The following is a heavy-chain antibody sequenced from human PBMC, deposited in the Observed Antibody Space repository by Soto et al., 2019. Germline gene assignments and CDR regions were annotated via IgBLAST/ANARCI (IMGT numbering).Heavy chain of an antibody. CDR3: ARAEDIVVVPAARYFDY. D-gene: IGHD2-2*01. CDR1: GFTFSNYW. J-gene: IGHJ4*02. V-gene: IGHV3-74*01. Sequence: GGSLRLSCAASGFTFSNYWMHWVRQAPGKGLVWVSRINSDGTTTNYADSVQGRCTISRDNSKNTLYLQMNSLRAEDTAVYYCARAEDIVVVPAARYFDYWGQGTLVTVS. CDR2: INSDGTTT.